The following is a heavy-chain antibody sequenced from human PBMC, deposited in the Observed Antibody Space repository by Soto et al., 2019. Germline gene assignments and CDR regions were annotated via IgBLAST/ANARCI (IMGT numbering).Heavy chain of an antibody. V-gene: IGHV1-69*02. CDR3: ASGVVVVAATVDYYYYYGMDV. J-gene: IGHJ6*02. Sequence: QVQLVQSGAEVKKPGSSVKVSCKASGGTFSSYTISWVRQAPGQGLEWMGRIIPILGIANYAQKFQGRVTITADKSTGTAYMELSSLRSEDTALYYCASGVVVVAATVDYYYYYGMDVWGQGTTVTVSS. D-gene: IGHD2-15*01. CDR2: IIPILGIA. CDR1: GGTFSSYT.